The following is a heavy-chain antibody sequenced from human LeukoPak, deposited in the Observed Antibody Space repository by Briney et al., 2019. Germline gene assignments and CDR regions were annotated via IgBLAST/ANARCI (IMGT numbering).Heavy chain of an antibody. CDR1: GGSFSGYY. J-gene: IGHJ4*02. D-gene: IGHD3-10*01. V-gene: IGHV4-34*01. Sequence: PSETLSLTCAVYGGSFSGYYWSWIRQPPGKGLEWIGEINHSGSTNYNPSLKSRVTISVDTSNNQFSLKLSSVTAADTAVYYCARGRRLGLREQLITMVRGVIILTPDYWGQGTLVTVSS. CDR2: INHSGST. CDR3: ARGRRLGLREQLITMVRGVIILTPDY.